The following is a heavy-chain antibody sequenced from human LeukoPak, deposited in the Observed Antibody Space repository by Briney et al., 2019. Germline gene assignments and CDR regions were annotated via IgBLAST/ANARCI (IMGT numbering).Heavy chain of an antibody. CDR2: IKQDGSEK. CDR3: ARDPGRWLQFSHFDY. Sequence: GGSLRLSCTASGFTSSSYWMSWLRQAPGKGLEWVANIKQDGSEKYYVDSVKGRFTISRDNAKNSLYLQMNSLRAEDTAVYYCARDPGRWLQFSHFDYWGQGTLVTVSS. CDR1: GFTSSSYW. V-gene: IGHV3-7*01. J-gene: IGHJ4*02. D-gene: IGHD5-24*01.